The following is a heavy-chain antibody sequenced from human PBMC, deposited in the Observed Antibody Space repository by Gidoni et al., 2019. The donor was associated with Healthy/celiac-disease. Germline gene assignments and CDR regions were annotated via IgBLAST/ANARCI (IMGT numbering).Heavy chain of an antibody. V-gene: IGHV4-31*03. CDR2: IYYRGST. CDR3: ARDPLDSGSWGRAYAFDI. J-gene: IGHJ3*02. D-gene: IGHD1-26*01. CDR1: GGSISSGGYY. Sequence: QVQLQESGPGLVKPSQTLSLTCTVSGGSISSGGYYWSWIRQHPGKGLEWIGYIYYRGSTYYNPSLKSRVTISVDTSKNQFSLKLSSVTAADTAVYYCARDPLDSGSWGRAYAFDIWGQGTMVTVSS.